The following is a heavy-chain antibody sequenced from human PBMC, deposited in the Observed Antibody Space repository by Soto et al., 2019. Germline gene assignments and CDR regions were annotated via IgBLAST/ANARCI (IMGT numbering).Heavy chain of an antibody. CDR1: GFTFSSYA. V-gene: IGHV3-30-3*01. CDR3: AREANYYDSSGYPAPFFDY. CDR2: ISYDGSNK. D-gene: IGHD3-22*01. J-gene: IGHJ4*02. Sequence: GGSLRLSCAASGFTFSSYAMHWVRQAPGKGLEWVAVISYDGSNKYYADSVKGRFTISRDNSKNTLYLQMNSLRAEDTAVYYCAREANYYDSSGYPAPFFDYWGQGTLVTVS.